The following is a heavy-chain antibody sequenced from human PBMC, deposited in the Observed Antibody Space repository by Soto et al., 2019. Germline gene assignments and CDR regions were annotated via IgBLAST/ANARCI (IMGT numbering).Heavy chain of an antibody. CDR2: INPSGGST. CDR3: ARASDYSKPKNRNKFDP. D-gene: IGHD4-4*01. Sequence: GASVKVSCKASGYTFTSYYMHWVRQAPGQGLEWMGIINPSGGSTSYAQKFQGRVTMTRDTSTSTVYMELSSLRSEDTAVYYCARASDYSKPKNRNKFDPWGQGTMVTAPQ. CDR1: GYTFTSYY. J-gene: IGHJ5*02. V-gene: IGHV1-46*03.